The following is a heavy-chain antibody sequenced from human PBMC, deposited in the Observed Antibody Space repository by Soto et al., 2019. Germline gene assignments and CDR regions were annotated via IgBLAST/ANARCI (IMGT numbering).Heavy chain of an antibody. D-gene: IGHD3-9*01. V-gene: IGHV3-30-3*01. Sequence: QVQLVESGGGVVQPGRSLRLSCAACGFTFSSYAMHWVRQAPGKGLEWVAVISYDGSNKYYADSVKGRFTISRDNSKNTLYLQMNSLRAEDTAVYYCARDSHYDILTGYYNYFDYWGQGTLVTVSS. CDR1: GFTFSSYA. CDR2: ISYDGSNK. CDR3: ARDSHYDILTGYYNYFDY. J-gene: IGHJ4*02.